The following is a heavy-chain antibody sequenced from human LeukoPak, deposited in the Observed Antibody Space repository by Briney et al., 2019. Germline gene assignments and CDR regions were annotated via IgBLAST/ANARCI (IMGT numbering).Heavy chain of an antibody. D-gene: IGHD3-22*01. V-gene: IGHV3-30*02. J-gene: IGHJ4*02. CDR1: GFTFSSYG. CDR3: AKDLPLYDSSGYYFDY. CDR2: IRYDGSNK. Sequence: GGSLRLSCAASGFTFSSYGMHWVRQAPGKGLEWLTFIRYDGSNKYYAESVKGRFTISRDNSKNTLYLQMNSLRPEDTAVYYCAKDLPLYDSSGYYFDYWGQGTLVTVSS.